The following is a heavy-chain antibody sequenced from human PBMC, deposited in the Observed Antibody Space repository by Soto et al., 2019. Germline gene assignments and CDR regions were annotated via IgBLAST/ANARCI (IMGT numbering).Heavy chain of an antibody. Sequence: GESLKISCKTSGYTFTSYWIGWVRQMPGKGLEWMGSIYPADSDTRYSPSFQGQVTISADKSISTAYLQWSSLKASDTAMYYCARHSPIAAAGPVSYYGMDVWGQGTTVTVSS. CDR1: GYTFTSYW. J-gene: IGHJ6*02. CDR3: ARHSPIAAAGPVSYYGMDV. CDR2: IYPADSDT. D-gene: IGHD6-13*01. V-gene: IGHV5-51*01.